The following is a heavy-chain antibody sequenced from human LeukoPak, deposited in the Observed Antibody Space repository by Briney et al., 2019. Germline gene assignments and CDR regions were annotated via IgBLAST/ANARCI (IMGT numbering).Heavy chain of an antibody. CDR2: INPNTGGT. D-gene: IGHD6-6*01. CDR1: GYTFTGQY. V-gene: IGHV1-2*02. J-gene: IGHJ4*02. Sequence: ASVKVSCTASGYTFTGQYMHWVRQAPGQGLEWMGWINPNTGGTNYAQKLQGRVTMTRDTTISTAYMELSRLTSDDTAIYYCATYPRYSSSPPFDYWGQGTLVTVSS. CDR3: ATYPRYSSSPPFDY.